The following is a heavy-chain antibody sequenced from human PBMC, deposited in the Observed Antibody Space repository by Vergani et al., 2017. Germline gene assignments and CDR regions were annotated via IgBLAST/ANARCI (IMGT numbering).Heavy chain of an antibody. V-gene: IGHV3-23*01. J-gene: IGHJ6*02. CDR1: GFTFSSYA. Sequence: EVQLLESGGGLVQPGGSLRLSCAASGFTFSSYAMSWVRQVPGKGLEWVSGISGSGGNTYYANSVKGRFTISRDNSKNTPYLQMNSLRADDTAVYYCAKGVYCSSTRCYEGRGYYYGMGVWGQGTTVTFSS. CDR2: ISGSGGNT. D-gene: IGHD2-2*01. CDR3: AKGVYCSSTRCYEGRGYYYGMGV.